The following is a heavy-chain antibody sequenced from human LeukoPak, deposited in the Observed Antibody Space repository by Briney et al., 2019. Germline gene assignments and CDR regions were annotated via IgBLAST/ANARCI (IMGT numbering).Heavy chain of an antibody. J-gene: IGHJ5*02. CDR3: ARSMTTVTRGWFDP. CDR2: IRYDGSNK. Sequence: GGSLRLSCAASGFTFSSYGMHWVRQAPGKGLEWVAFIRYDGSNKYYADSVKGRFTISRDNSKNTLYLQMNSLRAEDTAVYYCARSMTTVTRGWFDPWGQGTLVTVSS. D-gene: IGHD4-17*01. CDR1: GFTFSSYG. V-gene: IGHV3-30*02.